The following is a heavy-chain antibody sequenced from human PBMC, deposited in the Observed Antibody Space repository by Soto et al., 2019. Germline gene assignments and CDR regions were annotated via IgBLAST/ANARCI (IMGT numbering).Heavy chain of an antibody. Sequence: GSLRLSCAASGXTFSSYSMNWVRQAPGKGLEWVSSISSSSSYIYYADSVKGRFTISRYNASKSLYLQMNSLRAEDTAVYYCARDPPVATYYFDYWGQGTLVTVSS. V-gene: IGHV3-21*01. CDR2: ISSSSSYI. CDR3: ARDPPVATYYFDY. D-gene: IGHD5-12*01. J-gene: IGHJ4*02. CDR1: GXTFSSYS.